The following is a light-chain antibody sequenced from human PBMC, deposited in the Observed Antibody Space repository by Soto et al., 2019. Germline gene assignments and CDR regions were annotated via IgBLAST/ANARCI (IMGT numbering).Light chain of an antibody. V-gene: IGLV2-14*03. Sequence: QSVLTQPASVSGSPGQSITISCTGTSSDVGAYNFVSWYQHHPGRAPKLVIYDVGNRPAGISDRFSGSKSGNTASLTISGRQAEDEADYYCSSYTTITTRVFGGWTKLTVL. CDR1: SSDVGAYNF. CDR3: SSYTTITTRV. CDR2: DVG. J-gene: IGLJ3*02.